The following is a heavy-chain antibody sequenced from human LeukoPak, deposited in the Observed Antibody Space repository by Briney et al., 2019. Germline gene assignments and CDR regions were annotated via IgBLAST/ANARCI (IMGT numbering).Heavy chain of an antibody. CDR3: AKDNEALEYYYDSSGYYPLDY. CDR2: ISGSGGST. V-gene: IGHV3-23*01. J-gene: IGHJ4*02. D-gene: IGHD3-22*01. CDR1: GFTFSSYA. Sequence: QPGGSLRLSCAASGFTFSSYAMSWVRQAPGKGLEWVSAISGSGGSTYYADPVKGRFTISRDNSKNTLYLQMNSLRAEDTAVYYCAKDNEALEYYYDSSGYYPLDYWGQGTLVTVSS.